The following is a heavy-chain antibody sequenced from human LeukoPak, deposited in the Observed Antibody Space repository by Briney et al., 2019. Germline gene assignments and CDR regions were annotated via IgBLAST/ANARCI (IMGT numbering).Heavy chain of an antibody. V-gene: IGHV3-30*02. CDR2: IRFDGANK. CDR3: ARQIVVVITGAFDI. D-gene: IGHD3-22*01. J-gene: IGHJ3*02. CDR1: GFTFSNYG. Sequence: GGSLRLSCAASGFTFSNYGMHWVRQAPGKGLEWVALIRFDGANKYYADSVKGRFTISRDNSKNTLYLQMNSLRAEDTAVYYCARQIVVVITGAFDIWGQGTMVTVSS.